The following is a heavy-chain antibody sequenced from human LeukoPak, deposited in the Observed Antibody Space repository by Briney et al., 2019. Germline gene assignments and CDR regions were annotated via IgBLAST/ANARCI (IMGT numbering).Heavy chain of an antibody. Sequence: GGSLRLSCAASGFTFSSYWMNWVRQAPGKGLEWVANINQDGSEKYYVESLKGQFTISRDNAKDSLCLQMNSLRAEDTAVYYCARAGSGYDSTSHYYYYMDVWGKGTTVTVSS. D-gene: IGHD5-12*01. CDR2: INQDGSEK. J-gene: IGHJ6*03. CDR3: ARAGSGYDSTSHYYYYMDV. V-gene: IGHV3-7*01. CDR1: GFTFSSYW.